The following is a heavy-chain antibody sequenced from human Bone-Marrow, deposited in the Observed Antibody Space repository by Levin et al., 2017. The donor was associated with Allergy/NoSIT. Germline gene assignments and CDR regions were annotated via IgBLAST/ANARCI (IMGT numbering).Heavy chain of an antibody. Sequence: PGGSLRLSCAASGFTFSSYSMNWVRQAPGKGLEWVSSISSSSSYIYYADSVKGRFTISRDNAKNSLYLQMNSLRAEDTAVYYCALTRGQWLPRGPFDYWGQGTLVTVSS. V-gene: IGHV3-21*01. CDR2: ISSSSSYI. CDR3: ALTRGQWLPRGPFDY. D-gene: IGHD6-19*01. CDR1: GFTFSSYS. J-gene: IGHJ4*02.